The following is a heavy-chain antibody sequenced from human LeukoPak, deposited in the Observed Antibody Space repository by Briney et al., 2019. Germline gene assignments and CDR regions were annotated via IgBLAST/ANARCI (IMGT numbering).Heavy chain of an antibody. CDR1: GFTFSSYA. CDR2: ISGGGGST. V-gene: IGHV3-23*01. Sequence: GGSLRLSCAASGFTFSSYAMNWVRQAPGKGLEWVSAISGGGGSTYYADSVKGRFTISRDNSKNTLFLQMDSLRAEDTAVYYCAKDLPLVYYDSSWAFYWGQGTLVTVSS. D-gene: IGHD3-22*01. CDR3: AKDLPLVYYDSSWAFY. J-gene: IGHJ4*02.